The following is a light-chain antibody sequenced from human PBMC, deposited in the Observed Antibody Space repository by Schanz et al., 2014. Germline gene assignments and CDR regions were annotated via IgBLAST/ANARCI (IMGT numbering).Light chain of an antibody. CDR1: QGISSY. CDR3: QQYYSFPRT. CDR2: AAS. J-gene: IGKJ1*01. V-gene: IGKV1-9*01. Sequence: IQLTQSPSSLSASVGDRLTITCRASQGISSYLAWYQQKPGKAPELLIYAASTLQSGVPSRFSGSGSGTDFTLTISCLQSEDFATYYCQQYYSFPRTFGQGTKVEIK.